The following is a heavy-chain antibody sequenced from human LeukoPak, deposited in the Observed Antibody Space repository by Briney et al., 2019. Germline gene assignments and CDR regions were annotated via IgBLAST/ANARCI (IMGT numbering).Heavy chain of an antibody. CDR1: GYTFTSYY. V-gene: IGHV1-46*01. D-gene: IGHD3-3*01. CDR2: INPSGGST. CDR3: AKDSTLMYYDFWSGYSPYFDY. J-gene: IGHJ4*02. Sequence: ASVKVSCKASGYTFTSYYMHWVRQAPGQGLEWVGRINPSGGSTSYAQKFQGRVTMTRDRSTSTVYMELSSLRSEDTAVYYCAKDSTLMYYDFWSGYSPYFDYWGQGTLVTVSS.